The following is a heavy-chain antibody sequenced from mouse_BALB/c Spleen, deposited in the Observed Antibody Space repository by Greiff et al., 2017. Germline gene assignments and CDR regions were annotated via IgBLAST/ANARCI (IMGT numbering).Heavy chain of an antibody. CDR1: GFTFSSYA. D-gene: IGHD1-1*01. J-gene: IGHJ2*01. CDR3: ARDYGSHFDY. Sequence: DVKLVESGGGLVKPGGSLKLSCAASGFTFSSYAMSWVRQSPGKRLEWVAEISSGGSYTYYPDTVTGRFTISRDNAKNTLYLEMSSLRSEDTAMYYCARDYGSHFDYWGQGTTLTVSS. V-gene: IGHV5-9-4*01. CDR2: ISSGGSYT.